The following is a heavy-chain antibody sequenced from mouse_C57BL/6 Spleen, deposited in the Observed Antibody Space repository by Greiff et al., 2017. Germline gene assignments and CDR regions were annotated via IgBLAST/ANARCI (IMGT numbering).Heavy chain of an antibody. CDR3: ARNYGSSHYYAMDY. CDR2: IDPGDGDT. D-gene: IGHD1-1*01. J-gene: IGHJ4*01. CDR1: GYAFSSYW. Sequence: VQLQQSGAELVKPGASVKLSCKASGYAFSSYWMNWVKQRPGKGLEWIGQIDPGDGDTNYNGKFKGKATLSADNSSSTAYMQLNSLTSDDSAVYFCARNYGSSHYYAMDYWGQGTSVTVSS. V-gene: IGHV1-80*01.